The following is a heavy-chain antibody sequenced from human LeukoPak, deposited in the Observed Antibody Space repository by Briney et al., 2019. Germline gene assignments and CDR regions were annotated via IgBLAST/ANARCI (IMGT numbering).Heavy chain of an antibody. Sequence: GGSLRLSCAASGFTFSSYAMHWVRQAPGKGLGWVAVISYDGSNKYYADSVKGRFTISRDNSKNTLYLQMNSLRAEDTAVYYCARGSNQLLWSGFDYWGQGTLVTVSS. V-gene: IGHV3-30-3*01. CDR1: GFTFSSYA. CDR3: ARGSNQLLWSGFDY. D-gene: IGHD2-2*01. J-gene: IGHJ4*02. CDR2: ISYDGSNK.